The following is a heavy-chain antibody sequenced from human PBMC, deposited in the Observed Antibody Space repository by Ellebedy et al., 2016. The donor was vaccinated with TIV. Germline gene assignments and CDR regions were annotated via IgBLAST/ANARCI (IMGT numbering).Heavy chain of an antibody. CDR2: IYWNDDK. J-gene: IGHJ5*02. CDR3: AHTYGLEYSSSWYGPNKYNWFDP. Sequence: SGPTLVKPTQTLTLTCTFSGFSLSTSGVGVGWIRQPPGKALEWLALIYWNDDKRYSPSLKSRLTITKDTSKNQVVLTMTNMDPVDTATYYCAHTYGLEYSSSWYGPNKYNWFDPWGQGTLVTVSS. V-gene: IGHV2-5*01. D-gene: IGHD6-13*01. CDR1: GFSLSTSGVG.